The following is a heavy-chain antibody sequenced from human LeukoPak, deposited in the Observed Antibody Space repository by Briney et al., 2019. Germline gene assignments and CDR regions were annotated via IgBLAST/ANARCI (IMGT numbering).Heavy chain of an antibody. CDR1: GFTFSSYA. J-gene: IGHJ6*03. Sequence: GGSLRLSCAASGFTFSSYAMSWVRQAPGKGLEWVSAISGSGGSTYYADSVKGRFTISRDNSKNTLYLQMNSLRAEDTAVYYCAKDPRLYSSTWHYMDVWGKGTTVTISS. CDR3: AKDPRLYSSTWHYMDV. CDR2: ISGSGGST. D-gene: IGHD6-6*01. V-gene: IGHV3-23*01.